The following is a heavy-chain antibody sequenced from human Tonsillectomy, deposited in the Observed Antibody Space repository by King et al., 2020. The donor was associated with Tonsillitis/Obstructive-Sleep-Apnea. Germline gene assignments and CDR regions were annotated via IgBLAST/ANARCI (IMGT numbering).Heavy chain of an antibody. V-gene: IGHV3-53*01. J-gene: IGHJ6*02. CDR1: GFTVSSNY. CDR2: IYSGGST. D-gene: IGHD2-2*03. Sequence: QLVQSGGGLIQPGGSLRLSCAASGFTVSSNYMSWVRQAPGKGLEWVSVIYSGGSTYYADSVKGRFIISRDNSKNTLYLQMNSLRAEDTAVYYCARDYPVRGYLNYGMDVWGQGTTVTVSS. CDR3: ARDYPVRGYLNYGMDV.